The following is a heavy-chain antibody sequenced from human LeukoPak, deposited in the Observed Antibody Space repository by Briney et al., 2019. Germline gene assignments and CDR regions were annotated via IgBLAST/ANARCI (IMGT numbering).Heavy chain of an antibody. CDR3: ASDMSYSGYYIDY. D-gene: IGHD3-3*01. CDR2: ISYDGSNK. CDR1: GFTFSSYA. V-gene: IGHV3-30-3*01. J-gene: IGHJ4*02. Sequence: GGSLRLSCAASGFTFSSYAMHWVRQAPGKGLEWVALISYDGSNKYYADSVKGRFTISRDNSKNTLYLQMNSLSPEDTAVYYCASDMSYSGYYIDYWGQGTLVTVSS.